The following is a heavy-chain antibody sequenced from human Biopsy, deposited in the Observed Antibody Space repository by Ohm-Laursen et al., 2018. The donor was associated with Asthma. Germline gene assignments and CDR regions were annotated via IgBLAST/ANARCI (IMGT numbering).Heavy chain of an antibody. Sequence: SLRLSCVASEFTFGDYWMSWVRQVPGKGLEWVANIKHDGSEKNHVDSLKGRFTISRDNAKNSLYLQMNSLRAEDTAVYYCARTFHFWSPYHAEHYKLWGQGTLVTVSS. CDR3: ARTFHFWSPYHAEHYKL. CDR1: EFTFGDYW. V-gene: IGHV3-7*01. J-gene: IGHJ1*01. CDR2: IKHDGSEK. D-gene: IGHD3-3*02.